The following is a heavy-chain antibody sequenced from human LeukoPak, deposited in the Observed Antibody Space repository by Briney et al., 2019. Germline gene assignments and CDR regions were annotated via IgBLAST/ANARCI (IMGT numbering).Heavy chain of an antibody. CDR2: IYYSGST. CDR1: GGSISSYY. J-gene: IGHJ5*02. V-gene: IGHV4-59*01. Sequence: SETLSLTCTVSGGSISSYYWSWIRQPPGKGLEWIGYIYYSGSTNYNPSLKSRVTISVDTSKNQFSLKLSSVTAAETAVYYCARAALGSGNNWFDPWGQGTLVTVSS. CDR3: ARAALGSGNNWFDP. D-gene: IGHD3-10*01.